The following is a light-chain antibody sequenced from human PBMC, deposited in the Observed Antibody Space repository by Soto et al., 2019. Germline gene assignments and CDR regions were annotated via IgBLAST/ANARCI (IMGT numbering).Light chain of an antibody. CDR2: DAS. CDR1: QSVSNY. V-gene: IGKV3-11*01. J-gene: IGKJ4*01. Sequence: EIVLTQSPATLSLSPGDRATLSCRASQSVSNYLAWYQQKPVQAPRLLIYDASNRATGIPARFSGSGSGTDFTITISILEPEDFAVYYCQQRSSSLTFGGGTKVEIK. CDR3: QQRSSSLT.